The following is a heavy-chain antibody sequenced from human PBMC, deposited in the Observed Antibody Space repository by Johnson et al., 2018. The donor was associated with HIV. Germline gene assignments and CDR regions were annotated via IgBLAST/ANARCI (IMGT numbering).Heavy chain of an antibody. CDR3: GGSYYYDSSGYYARNAFDI. Sequence: VQLLESGGGLVQPGRSLRLSCAASGFTFSSYAMSWVRQAPGKGLEWVSAISGSGGSTYFADSVKGRFTISRDNSKNSLYLQMNSLRAEDTAVYYCGGSYYYDSSGYYARNAFDIWGQGTMVTVSS. CDR2: ISGSGGST. D-gene: IGHD3-22*01. J-gene: IGHJ3*02. V-gene: IGHV3-23*01. CDR1: GFTFSSYA.